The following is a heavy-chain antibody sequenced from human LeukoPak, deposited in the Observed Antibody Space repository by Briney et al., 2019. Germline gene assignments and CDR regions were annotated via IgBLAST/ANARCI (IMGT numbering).Heavy chain of an antibody. CDR3: ASRDGYI. CDR2: IYSGGST. Sequence: GGSLRLSCAASGFTFSSYGMRWVRQAPGKGLEWVSVIYSGGSTYYADSVKGRFTISRDNAKNSLYLQMNSLRAEDTAVYYCASRDGYIWGQGTLVTVSS. CDR1: GFTFSSYG. J-gene: IGHJ4*02. V-gene: IGHV3-66*01. D-gene: IGHD5-24*01.